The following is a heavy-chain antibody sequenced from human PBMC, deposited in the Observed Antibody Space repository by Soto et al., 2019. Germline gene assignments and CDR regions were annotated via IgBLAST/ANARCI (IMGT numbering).Heavy chain of an antibody. V-gene: IGHV3-9*01. CDR3: AKANWDLAAAEASTPTYWYFDL. Sequence: GGSLRLSCAASGFTFDDYAMHWVRQAPGKGLEWVSGISWNSGSIGYADSVKGRFTISRDNAKNSLYLQMNSLRAEDTALYYCAKANWDLAAAEASTPTYWYFDLWGRGTLVTVSS. CDR2: ISWNSGSI. D-gene: IGHD6-13*01. J-gene: IGHJ2*01. CDR1: GFTFDDYA.